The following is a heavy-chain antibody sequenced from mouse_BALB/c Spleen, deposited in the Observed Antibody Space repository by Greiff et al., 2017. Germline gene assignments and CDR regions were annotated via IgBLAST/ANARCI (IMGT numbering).Heavy chain of an antibody. Sequence: EVKVVESGGGLVQPGGSRKLSCAASGFTFSSFGMHWVRQAPEKGLEWVAYISSGSSTIYYADTVKGRFTISRDNPKNTLFLQMTSLRSEDTAMYYCARAVPYYFDYWGQGTTLTVSS. CDR1: GFTFSSFG. CDR2: ISSGSSTI. V-gene: IGHV5-17*02. CDR3: ARAVPYYFDY. D-gene: IGHD1-1*01. J-gene: IGHJ2*01.